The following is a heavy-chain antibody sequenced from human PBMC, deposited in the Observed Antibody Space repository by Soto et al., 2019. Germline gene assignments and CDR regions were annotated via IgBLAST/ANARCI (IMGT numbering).Heavy chain of an antibody. J-gene: IGHJ4*02. D-gene: IGHD3-22*01. V-gene: IGHV3-30-3*01. Sequence: QVQLVESGGGVVQPGRSLRLSCAASGFTFSSYAMHWVRQAPGKGLEWVAVISYDGSNKYYADSVKGRFTISRDNSKNTLYLQMNSLRAEDTAVYYCARVPPYGSGYYGPFDYWGQGTLVTVSS. CDR3: ARVPPYGSGYYGPFDY. CDR1: GFTFSSYA. CDR2: ISYDGSNK.